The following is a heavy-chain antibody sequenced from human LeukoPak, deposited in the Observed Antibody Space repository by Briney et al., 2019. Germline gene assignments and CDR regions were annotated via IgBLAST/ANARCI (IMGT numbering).Heavy chain of an antibody. V-gene: IGHV3-30*02. CDR1: GFSYSSYG. J-gene: IGHJ4*02. Sequence: GSLRLSCAASGFSYSSYGMHWVRQAPGKVLEWVAFIRYDGSHKKYADSLKGRFTISRDNSENTLYLQMNSLRAEDTAVYYCAKADRGSYYGLGDYFAYWGQGTLVTVSS. CDR2: IRYDGSHK. CDR3: AKADRGSYYGLGDYFAY. D-gene: IGHD1-26*01.